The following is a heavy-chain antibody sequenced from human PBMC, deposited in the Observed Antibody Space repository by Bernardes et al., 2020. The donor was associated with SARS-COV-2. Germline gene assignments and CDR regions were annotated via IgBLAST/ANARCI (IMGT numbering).Heavy chain of an antibody. CDR1: GFSLSTSGMC. D-gene: IGHD2-21*01. V-gene: IGHV2-70*11. CDR2: IDWDDDK. CDR3: ARSLVVRDFDY. J-gene: IGHJ4*02. Sequence: SGPTPVKSTQTLTLTCPFSGFSLSTSGMCVIWIRHPPGKALEWLARIDWDDDKYYSTSLKTRLTISKDTSKNQVVLTMTNMDPVDTATYYCARSLVVRDFDYWGQGTLVTVSS.